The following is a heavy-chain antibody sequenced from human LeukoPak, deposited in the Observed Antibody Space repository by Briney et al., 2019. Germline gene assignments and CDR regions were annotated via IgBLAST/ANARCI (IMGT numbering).Heavy chain of an antibody. CDR2: ISSSGTTI. CDR1: GFAFSTYS. CDR3: ARAIVGGTTLIVY. J-gene: IGHJ4*02. Sequence: PGGSLRLSCAASGFAFSTYSMNWVRQAPGKGLEWVSYISSSGTTIYYPGSVKGRFTISRDNAKNSLYLQMNSLRDEDTAVYYCARAIVGGTTLIVYWGQGTLVTVSS. D-gene: IGHD1-26*01. V-gene: IGHV3-48*02.